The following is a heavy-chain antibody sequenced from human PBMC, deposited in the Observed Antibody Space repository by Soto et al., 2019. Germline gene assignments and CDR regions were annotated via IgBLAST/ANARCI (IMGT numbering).Heavy chain of an antibody. J-gene: IGHJ6*02. D-gene: IGHD3-3*01. CDR3: GGDFWTGYYPPDYSYGMDV. CDR2: IIPIFGTA. Sequence: QVQLVPSGAEVKKPGSSVKVSCKASGGTFSSYAISWVRQAPGQGLEWMGGIIPIFGTANYAQKFQGRVTITADESTSTAYRELSSLRSEDTGVYYCGGDFWTGYYPPDYSYGMDVWGQGTMVTVSS. CDR1: GGTFSSYA. V-gene: IGHV1-69*12.